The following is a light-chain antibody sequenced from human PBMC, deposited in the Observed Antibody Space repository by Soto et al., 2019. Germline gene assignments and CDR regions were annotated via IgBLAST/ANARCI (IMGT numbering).Light chain of an antibody. CDR2: KAS. CDR1: QSISSW. J-gene: IGKJ1*01. CDR3: QQYDAYPWT. Sequence: DIQMTQSPSTLSASVGDRVTITCRASQSISSWLAWYQQKPGKAPKLLIYKASTLESGVPSNFSGSGSGTEFSLTISSRQPEDFVSYYCQQYDAYPWTFGQGTKVDIK. V-gene: IGKV1-5*03.